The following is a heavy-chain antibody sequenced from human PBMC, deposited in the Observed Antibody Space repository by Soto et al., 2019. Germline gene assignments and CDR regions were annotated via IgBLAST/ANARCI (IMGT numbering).Heavy chain of an antibody. Sequence: ESGGGVVQPGRSLRLSCAASGFTFSSYAMHWVRQAPGKGLEWVAVISYDGSNKYYADSVKGRFTISRDNSKNTLYLQMNSLRAEDTAVYYCARGGPVLPPDYWGQGTLVTVSS. CDR3: ARGGPVLPPDY. V-gene: IGHV3-30-3*01. CDR1: GFTFSSYA. J-gene: IGHJ4*02. CDR2: ISYDGSNK. D-gene: IGHD3-10*01.